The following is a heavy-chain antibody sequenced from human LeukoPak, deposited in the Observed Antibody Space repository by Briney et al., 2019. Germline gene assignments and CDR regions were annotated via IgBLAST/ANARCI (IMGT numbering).Heavy chain of an antibody. CDR2: IKQDGSEK. J-gene: IGHJ4*02. CDR3: ASGADAFRGYSYGRLLVFDY. D-gene: IGHD5-18*01. Sequence: HPGGSLRLSCAASGFTFSSYWMSWVRQAPGKGLEWVANIKQDGSEKYYVDSVKGRFTISRDNAKNSLYLQMNSLRAEDTAVYYCASGADAFRGYSYGRLLVFDYWGQGTLVTVSS. CDR1: GFTFSSYW. V-gene: IGHV3-7*01.